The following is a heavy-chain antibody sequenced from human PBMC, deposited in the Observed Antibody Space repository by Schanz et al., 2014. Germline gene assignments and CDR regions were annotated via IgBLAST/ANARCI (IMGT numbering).Heavy chain of an antibody. CDR3: VRDAGWAFEDYHGMDV. D-gene: IGHD3-10*01. J-gene: IGHJ6*02. V-gene: IGHV1-18*01. Sequence: QVQLVQSGGEVKKPGASATVSCKASGYTFNNHGISWVRQAPGQGLEWMGWISVYHGHTNYAGKVHGRVTMTTDTSTSTAYMELRSLISDDTAVYYCVRDAGWAFEDYHGMDVWGQGTSVTVSS. CDR2: ISVYHGHT. CDR1: GYTFNNHG.